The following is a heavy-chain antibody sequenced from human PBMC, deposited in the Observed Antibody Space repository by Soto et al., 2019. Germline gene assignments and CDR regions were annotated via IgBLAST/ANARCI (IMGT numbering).Heavy chain of an antibody. V-gene: IGHV4-59*08. D-gene: IGHD6-19*01. Sequence: QVQLQASGPGLVRPSETLSLTCTVSSDSISSYYWIWIRQSPGKGLEWIGYTDYSGNTNYNPSLKSRVTISGDTSKNQFSLRLSSVTAADTAVYYCARAVGEPRYYLDYWGQGTLVTVSS. J-gene: IGHJ4*02. CDR3: ARAVGEPRYYLDY. CDR2: TDYSGNT. CDR1: SDSISSYY.